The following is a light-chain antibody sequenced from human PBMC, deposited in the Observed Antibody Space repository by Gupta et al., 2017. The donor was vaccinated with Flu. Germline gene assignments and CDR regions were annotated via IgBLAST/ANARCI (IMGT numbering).Light chain of an antibody. V-gene: IGKV3-11*01. CDR3: QQRNNWRFT. Sequence: VVTQSPATLSLSPGERGTLSCRTSQSVGIFLAWYQQKPGQAPRLLMYDVSTRAAGIPPRFSGSGSATDFTLTSSLEPEDCAVYFCQQRNNWRFTFGQGTRLEIK. CDR1: QSVGIF. CDR2: DVS. J-gene: IGKJ2*01.